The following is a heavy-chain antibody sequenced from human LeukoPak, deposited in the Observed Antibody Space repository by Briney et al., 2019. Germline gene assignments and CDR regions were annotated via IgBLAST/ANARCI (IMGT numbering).Heavy chain of an antibody. D-gene: IGHD2-2*01. CDR2: IIPIFGTA. Sequence: GSSVKVSCKASGGTFSSYAISWVRQAPGQGLEWMGGIIPIFGTANYAQKFQGRVTITTDESTSTAYMELSSLRSEDTAVYYCARGPSVCSSTSCYSIDYWGQGTLATVSS. CDR3: ARGPSVCSSTSCYSIDY. V-gene: IGHV1-69*05. J-gene: IGHJ4*02. CDR1: GGTFSSYA.